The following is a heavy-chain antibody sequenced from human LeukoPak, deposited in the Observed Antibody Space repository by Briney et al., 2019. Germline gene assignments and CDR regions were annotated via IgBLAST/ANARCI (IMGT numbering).Heavy chain of an antibody. J-gene: IGHJ4*02. Sequence: ASVKVSFKASGYTFTSYGISWVRQAPGQGLEGMGWISAYNGNTNYAQKLQGRVTMTTDTSTSTAYMELRSLRSDDTAVYYCARGGRGYSYGRLDYWGQGTLVTVSS. CDR3: ARGGRGYSYGRLDY. D-gene: IGHD5-18*01. V-gene: IGHV1-18*04. CDR1: GYTFTSYG. CDR2: ISAYNGNT.